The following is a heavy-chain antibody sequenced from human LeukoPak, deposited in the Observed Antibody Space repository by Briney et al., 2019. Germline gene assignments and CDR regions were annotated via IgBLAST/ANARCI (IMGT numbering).Heavy chain of an antibody. D-gene: IGHD3-22*01. J-gene: IGHJ3*02. CDR3: AGAKYDSRVYYYLNALDI. Sequence: SETLSLTCTVSGGSISSYYWSWIRQPAGKGLEWIGRIYTSGSTNYNPSLKSRVTMSVDTSKNQFSLKVSSVTAADTAVYYCAGAKYDSRVYYYLNALDIWGQGTMVTVSS. CDR2: IYTSGST. V-gene: IGHV4-4*07. CDR1: GGSISSYY.